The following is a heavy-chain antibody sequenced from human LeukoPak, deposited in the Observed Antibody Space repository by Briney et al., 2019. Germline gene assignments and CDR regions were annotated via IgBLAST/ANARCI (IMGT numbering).Heavy chain of an antibody. J-gene: IGHJ4*02. CDR3: ARGDQHGSGWEALNY. V-gene: IGHV3-33*01. CDR2: IWYDGSNK. Sequence: GGFLRLSCAASGFTFSSYGMPWVRQAPGKGLEWVAVIWYDGSNKYYADSVKGRFTISRDNSKNTLYLQMNSLRAEDTAVYYCARGDQHGSGWEALNYWGQGTLVTVSS. D-gene: IGHD6-19*01. CDR1: GFTFSSYG.